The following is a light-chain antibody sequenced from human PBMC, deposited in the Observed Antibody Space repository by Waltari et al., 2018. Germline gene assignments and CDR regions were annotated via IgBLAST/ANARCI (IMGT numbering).Light chain of an antibody. J-gene: IGKJ4*01. CDR2: AAS. CDR3: QKYNSAPLT. CDR1: QGISNY. Sequence: DFQMTQSPSSLSASVGDRVTITCRARQGISNYLAWYQQKPGKVPKLLIYAASSLQSGVPTRFSGSGSGTDFTLTISSLQPEDVATYYCQKYNSAPLTFGGGTNAEIK. V-gene: IGKV1-27*01.